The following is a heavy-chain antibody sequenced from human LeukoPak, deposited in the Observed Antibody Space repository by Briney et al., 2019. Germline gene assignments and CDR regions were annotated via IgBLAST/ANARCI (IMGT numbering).Heavy chain of an antibody. D-gene: IGHD3-22*01. Sequence: GGSLRLSCAASGFTFSNAWMSWLRQAPGKGLEWVGRIKSKTDGGTTDYAAPVKGRFTISRDDSKNTLYLQMNSLKTEDTAVYYCTTFEPQTYYDSSGENDAFDIWGQGTMVTVSS. CDR2: IKSKTDGGTT. CDR3: TTFEPQTYYDSSGENDAFDI. CDR1: GFTFSNAW. V-gene: IGHV3-15*01. J-gene: IGHJ3*02.